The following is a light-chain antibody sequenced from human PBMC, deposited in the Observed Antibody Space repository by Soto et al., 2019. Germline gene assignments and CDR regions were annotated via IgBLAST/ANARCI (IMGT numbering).Light chain of an antibody. CDR2: GNG. J-gene: IGLJ1*01. CDR1: SSNIGAGHD. CDR3: KSYDTSLSGSEV. Sequence: KRVTISCTGSSSNIGAGHDVHWYQHLPGTAPKLLIYGNGNRPSGIPDRFSGSKSGTSASLAITGLQAEDEADYYCKSYDTSLSGSEVFGTGTKVTVL. V-gene: IGLV1-40*01.